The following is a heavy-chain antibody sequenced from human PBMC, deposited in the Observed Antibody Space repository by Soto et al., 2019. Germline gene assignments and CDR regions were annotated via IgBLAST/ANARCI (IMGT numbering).Heavy chain of an antibody. D-gene: IGHD5-12*01. V-gene: IGHV1-69*13. CDR3: ARYQMATILSYYYYYGMDV. CDR1: GGTFSSYA. J-gene: IGHJ6*02. CDR2: IIPIFGTA. Sequence: ASVKVSCKASGGTFSSYAISWVRQAPGQGLEWMGGIIPIFGTANYAQKFQGRVTITADESTSTAYMELSSLRSEDTAVYYCARYQMATILSYYYYYGMDVWGQGTTVTVSS.